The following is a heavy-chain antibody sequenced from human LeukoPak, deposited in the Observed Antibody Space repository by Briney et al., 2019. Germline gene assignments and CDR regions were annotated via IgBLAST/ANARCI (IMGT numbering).Heavy chain of an antibody. V-gene: IGHV4-30-2*01. CDR3: ATGNDFWSGYSFDY. CDR2: IYHSGST. Sequence: PSETLSLTCTVSGGSISSGGYYWSWIRQPPGKGLEWIGYIYHSGSTYYNPSLKSRVTISVDRSKNQFSLKLSSVTAADTAVYYCATGNDFWSGYSFDYWGQGTLVTVSS. CDR1: GGSISSGGYY. D-gene: IGHD3-3*01. J-gene: IGHJ4*02.